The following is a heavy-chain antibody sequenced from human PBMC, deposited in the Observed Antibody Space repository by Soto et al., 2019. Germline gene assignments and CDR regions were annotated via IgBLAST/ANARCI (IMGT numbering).Heavy chain of an antibody. CDR2: INPNSGGT. Sequence: QVQLVQSGAEVKKPGASVKVSCKPSGYTFAGYHIHWVRQAPGQGLEWMGWINPNSGGTNYAQRFQGWVTMTRDTSISTAYMELNTLRSDDAAVYYCALGGAYNLAFDSWGQGTLVTVS. J-gene: IGHJ4*02. CDR1: GYTFAGYH. CDR3: ALGGAYNLAFDS. V-gene: IGHV1-2*04. D-gene: IGHD1-1*01.